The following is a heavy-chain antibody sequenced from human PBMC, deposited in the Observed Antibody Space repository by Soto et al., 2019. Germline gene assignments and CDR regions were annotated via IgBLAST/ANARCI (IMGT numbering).Heavy chain of an antibody. J-gene: IGHJ3*01. CDR2: IYGGDSET. CDR1: GYSFTTYW. Sequence: EVQLVQSGTEVKKPGESLKIACEVSGYSFTTYWIGWVRQMPGKGLEWMGIIYGGDSETRHSPSFQGQVTISVDGSINAAYLHWSSLKASDTATYYCARVSYYYGSGLYSTPNAFDFWGQGTMVTVSS. CDR3: ARVSYYYGSGLYSTPNAFDF. D-gene: IGHD3-10*01. V-gene: IGHV5-51*01.